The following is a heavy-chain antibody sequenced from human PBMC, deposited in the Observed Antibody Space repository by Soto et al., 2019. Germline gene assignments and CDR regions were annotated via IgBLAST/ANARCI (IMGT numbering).Heavy chain of an antibody. CDR3: ARADSTETTTTFYS. Sequence: QVQLVQSGAEVKKPGYSVKVSCKASGGTSFSHTISWVRQAPGHGLEWMGRIIPIVDIANHALKFQGRVTITADKSTITGYMERSSLRSADTVVYYCARADSTETTTTFYSWGQGTLVTVSS. D-gene: IGHD4-17*01. J-gene: IGHJ4*02. CDR1: GGTSFSHT. CDR2: IIPIVDIA. V-gene: IGHV1-69*02.